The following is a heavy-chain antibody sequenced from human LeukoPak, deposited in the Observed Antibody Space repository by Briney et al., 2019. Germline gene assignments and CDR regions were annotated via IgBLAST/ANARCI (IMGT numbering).Heavy chain of an antibody. V-gene: IGHV1-69*13. Sequence: SVTVSCKASGGTFSSYAISLVRQAPGRGLEWMGGIIPISGTANYAQKFQGRVTITADESTSTAYMELSSLRSEDTAVYYCARDGDDFWSGYLDASDIWGQGTMVTVSS. D-gene: IGHD3-3*01. J-gene: IGHJ3*02. CDR2: IIPISGTA. CDR1: GGTFSSYA. CDR3: ARDGDDFWSGYLDASDI.